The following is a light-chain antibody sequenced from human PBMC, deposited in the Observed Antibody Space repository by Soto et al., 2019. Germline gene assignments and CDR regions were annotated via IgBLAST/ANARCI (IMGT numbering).Light chain of an antibody. CDR2: GAS. CDR3: QQYGSSPQT. V-gene: IGKV3-20*01. Sequence: EIVLTQSPGTLSLSPGERATLSCRASQSVSSSYLAWYQQKPGQAPRLLIYGASSRATGIPDRFSGSGSWTDFPLTISRLEPEDFAVYYCQQYGSSPQTFGQGTKVEIK. CDR1: QSVSSSY. J-gene: IGKJ1*01.